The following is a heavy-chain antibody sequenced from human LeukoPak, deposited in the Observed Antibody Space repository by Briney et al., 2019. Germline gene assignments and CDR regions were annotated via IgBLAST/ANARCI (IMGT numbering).Heavy chain of an antibody. D-gene: IGHD2-2*01. CDR2: INAGNGNT. V-gene: IGHV1-3*01. CDR1: GYTFTSYA. J-gene: IGHJ4*02. CDR3: ARDPTSSRYCSSTSCPGLLFDY. Sequence: GASVKVSCKASGYTFTSYAMHWVRQAPGQRLEWMGWINAGNGNTKYSQKFQGRVTITRDTSASTAYMELSSLRSEDTAVYYCARDPTSSRYCSSTSCPGLLFDYWGQGTLATVSS.